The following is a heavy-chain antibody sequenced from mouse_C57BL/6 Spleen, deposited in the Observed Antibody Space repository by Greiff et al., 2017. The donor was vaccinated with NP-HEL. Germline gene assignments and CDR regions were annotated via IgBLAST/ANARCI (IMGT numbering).Heavy chain of an antibody. CDR1: GYTFTSYW. CDR3: ARKGSPAWFAY. V-gene: IGHV1-50*01. CDR2: IDPSDSYT. Sequence: QVQLQQPGAELVKPGASVKLSCKASGYTFTSYWMQWVKQRPGQGLEWIGEIDPSDSYTNYNQKFKGRATLTVDTSSSTAYMQRSSLTSEDSAVYYCARKGSPAWFAYWGQGTLVTVSA. J-gene: IGHJ3*01.